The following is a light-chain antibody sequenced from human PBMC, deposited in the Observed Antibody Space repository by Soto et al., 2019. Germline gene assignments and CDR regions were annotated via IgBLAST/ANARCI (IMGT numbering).Light chain of an antibody. CDR2: DAS. CDR1: QGISNY. CDR3: QNYNSAPLT. J-gene: IGKJ3*01. Sequence: DIQLTQSRSPLSASVGDRVTITCRASQGISNYLAWYQQKPGKVPKLLIYDASTLQSGVPSRFSGSGSGTDFTLTISSLQPEDVATYYCQNYNSAPLTFGPGTKVDIK. V-gene: IGKV1-27*01.